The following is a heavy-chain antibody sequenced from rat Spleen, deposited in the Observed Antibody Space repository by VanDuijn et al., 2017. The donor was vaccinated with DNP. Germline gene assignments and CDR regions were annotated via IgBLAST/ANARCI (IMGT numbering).Heavy chain of an antibody. CDR2: IGYDGGST. CDR3: ARPIYNNHGGFAY. Sequence: EVQLVQSGGGLVQPGRSLKLSCTASGFTFSDYYMAWVRQAPTKGLECVAYIGYDGGSTYYGDSVRGRFTISRDNARSTLYLQMNSLRSEDMATYYCARPIYNNHGGFAYWGQGTLVTVSS. CDR1: GFTFSDYY. D-gene: IGHD1-10*01. J-gene: IGHJ3*01. V-gene: IGHV5-22*01.